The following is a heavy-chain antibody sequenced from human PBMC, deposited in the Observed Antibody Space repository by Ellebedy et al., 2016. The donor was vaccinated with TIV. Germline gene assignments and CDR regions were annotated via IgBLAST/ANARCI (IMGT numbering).Heavy chain of an antibody. Sequence: GGSLRLSXAASGFTFSSSAMSWVRQAPGKGLEWVSAVSGSGGSTYYADSVKGRFTISRDNSKNTLYLQMNSLRAEDTAVYYCTKDPSMIVVVPSFDYWGQGTLVTVSS. J-gene: IGHJ4*02. V-gene: IGHV3-23*01. CDR2: VSGSGGST. CDR1: GFTFSSSA. CDR3: TKDPSMIVVVPSFDY. D-gene: IGHD3-22*01.